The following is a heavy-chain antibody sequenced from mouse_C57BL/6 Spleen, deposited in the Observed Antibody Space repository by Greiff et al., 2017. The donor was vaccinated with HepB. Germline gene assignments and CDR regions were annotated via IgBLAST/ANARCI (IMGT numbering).Heavy chain of an antibody. CDR3: TGMVTTGRVDY. CDR2: IDPENGDT. Sequence: VHVKQSGAELVRPGASVKLSCTASGFNIKDDYMHWVKQRPEQGLEWIGWIDPENGDTEYASKFQGKATITADTSSNTAYLQLSSLTSEDTAVYYCTGMVTTGRVDYWGQGTTLTVSS. V-gene: IGHV14-4*01. CDR1: GFNIKDDY. J-gene: IGHJ2*01. D-gene: IGHD2-2*01.